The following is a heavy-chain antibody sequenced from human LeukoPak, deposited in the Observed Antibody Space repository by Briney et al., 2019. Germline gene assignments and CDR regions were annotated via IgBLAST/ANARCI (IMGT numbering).Heavy chain of an antibody. V-gene: IGHV4-59*01. CDR1: GGSISSYY. CDR2: MYYSGST. D-gene: IGHD6-13*01. Sequence: SETLSLTCTVSGGSISSYYWSWIRQPPGKGLEWIGYMYYSGSTNYNPSLKSRVTISVDMSKNQVSLKLSSVTAADTAVYYCARSSSSWYRYFDYWGQGTLVTVSS. CDR3: ARSSSSWYRYFDY. J-gene: IGHJ4*02.